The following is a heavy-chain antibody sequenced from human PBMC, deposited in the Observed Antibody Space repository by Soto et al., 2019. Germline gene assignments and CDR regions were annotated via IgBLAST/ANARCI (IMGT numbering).Heavy chain of an antibody. V-gene: IGHV4-61*01. D-gene: IGHD3-10*01. CDR3: ARDFSGPDDY. CDR2: IYYSGST. Sequence: LSLTCTVSGGSVSSGSYYWSWIRQPPGKGLEWIGYIYYSGSTNYNPSLKSRVTISVDTSKNQFSLKLSSVTAADTAVYYCARDFSGPDDYWGQGTLVTVSS. J-gene: IGHJ4*02. CDR1: GGSVSSGSYY.